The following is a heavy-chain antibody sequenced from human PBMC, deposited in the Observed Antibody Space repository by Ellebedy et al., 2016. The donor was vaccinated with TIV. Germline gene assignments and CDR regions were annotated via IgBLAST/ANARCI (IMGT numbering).Heavy chain of an antibody. D-gene: IGHD4-17*01. Sequence: SETLSLTCTVSGGSISSSNYYWGWIRQPPGKGLEWIGTIYYSGSTYYNPSLKSRVTISVDTSKNQFSLKLSFVTAADTAVYYCASLSRLRRYGMDVWGQGTTVTVSS. CDR2: IYYSGST. CDR1: GGSISSSNYY. J-gene: IGHJ6*02. CDR3: ASLSRLRRYGMDV. V-gene: IGHV4-39*01.